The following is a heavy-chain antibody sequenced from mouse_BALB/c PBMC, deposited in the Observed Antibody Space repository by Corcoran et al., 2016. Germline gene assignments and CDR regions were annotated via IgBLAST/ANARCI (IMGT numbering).Heavy chain of an antibody. CDR3: ARRRGGSSPLDY. CDR1: GFSLSTSGMG. J-gene: IGHJ2*01. Sequence: QVTLKESGPGILQPSQTLSLTCSFSGFSLSTSGMGVSWIRQPSGKGLEWLAHIYWDDDKRYNPSLKSRLTISKDTSSNQVFLKITSVDTADTATYYCARRRGGSSPLDYWGQGTTLTVSS. V-gene: IGHV8-12*01. D-gene: IGHD1-1*01. CDR2: IYWDDDK.